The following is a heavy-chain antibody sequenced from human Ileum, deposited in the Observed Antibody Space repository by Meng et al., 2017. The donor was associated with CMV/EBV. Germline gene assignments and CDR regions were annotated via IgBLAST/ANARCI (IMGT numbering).Heavy chain of an antibody. Sequence: GESLKISWAASGFTFSNAWMSWVRQAPGKGLEWVGRIRSKADDLTTDYATPVKVRFNISRDDSKNTLYLQMNSLRIEDTAVYYCTTEQWSQRRPAAATKFDPWGQGTLVTVSS. CDR3: TTEQWSQRRPAAATKFDP. D-gene: IGHD2-2*01. J-gene: IGHJ5*02. CDR2: IRSKADDLTT. CDR1: GFTFSNAW. V-gene: IGHV3-15*01.